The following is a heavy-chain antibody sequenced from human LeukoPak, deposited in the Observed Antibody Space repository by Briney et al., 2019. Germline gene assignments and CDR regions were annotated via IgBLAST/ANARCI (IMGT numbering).Heavy chain of an antibody. V-gene: IGHV3-11*03. J-gene: IGHJ4*02. D-gene: IGHD3-10*01. CDR2: ISSSSSYT. CDR1: GFTFSDYY. CDR3: ARRGRGYYYGSGSYPRGGFDY. Sequence: PGGSLRLSCAASGFTFSDYYMSWLRQAPGKGLEWVSYISSSSSYTNYADSVKGRFTISRDNAKNSLYLQMNSLRAEDTAVYYCARRGRGYYYGSGSYPRGGFDYWGQGTLVTVSS.